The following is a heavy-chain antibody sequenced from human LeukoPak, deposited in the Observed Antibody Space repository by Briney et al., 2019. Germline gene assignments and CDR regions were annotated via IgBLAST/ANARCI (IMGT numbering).Heavy chain of an antibody. D-gene: IGHD4-11*01. CDR1: GFTFSSYA. J-gene: IGHJ4*02. V-gene: IGHV3-23*05. Sequence: GGSLRLSCAASGFTFSSYAMSWIRQAPGKGLEWVSTFKTKYHQVYYAESVRGRFTISTDNSRNTVFLQMNSLRADDTALYYCARSVPDYTRFDYWGQGALVTVSS. CDR3: ARSVPDYTRFDY. CDR2: FKTKYHQV.